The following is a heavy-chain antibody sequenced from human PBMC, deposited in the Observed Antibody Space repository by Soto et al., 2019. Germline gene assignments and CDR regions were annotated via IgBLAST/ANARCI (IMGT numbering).Heavy chain of an antibody. V-gene: IGHV3-20*04. CDR3: ARAFCTNGVCYYFFDY. J-gene: IGHJ4*01. CDR1: GFTFDDYG. Sequence: SGGSLRLSCAASGFTFDDYGMSWVRQAPGKGLEWVSGINWNGGSTGYADSVKGRFTISRDNAKNSLYLQMNSLRAEDTAVYYCARAFCTNGVCYYFFDYWGHGTLVTVSS. CDR2: INWNGGST. D-gene: IGHD2-8*01.